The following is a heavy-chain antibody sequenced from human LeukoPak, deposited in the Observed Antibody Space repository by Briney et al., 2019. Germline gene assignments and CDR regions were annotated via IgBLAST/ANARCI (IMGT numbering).Heavy chain of an antibody. D-gene: IGHD5-12*01. Sequence: PGGSLRLSCAASGFTFSSYGMHWVRQAPGKGLEWVAVIRYDGSNKYYADSVKGRFTISRDNSKNTLYLQMNSLRAEDTAVYYCAKDMSSGYDSKSLGVFDYWGQETLVTVSS. CDR3: AKDMSSGYDSKSLGVFDY. CDR2: IRYDGSNK. V-gene: IGHV3-33*06. J-gene: IGHJ4*02. CDR1: GFTFSSYG.